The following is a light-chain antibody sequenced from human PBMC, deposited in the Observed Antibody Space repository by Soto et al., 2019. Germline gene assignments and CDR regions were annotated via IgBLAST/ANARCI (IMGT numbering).Light chain of an antibody. J-gene: IGKJ1*01. CDR1: QSVRSN. V-gene: IGKV3-15*01. CDR2: GAF. Sequence: EIVMTQPPVTLSVSPGERATLSCRASQSVRSNLAWYQQKPGQAPSLLIYGAFTRATGIPTRFSGTGSGTEFTLTISSLQSEDFALYYCQQYNDWPLTFGQGTKVEV. CDR3: QQYNDWPLT.